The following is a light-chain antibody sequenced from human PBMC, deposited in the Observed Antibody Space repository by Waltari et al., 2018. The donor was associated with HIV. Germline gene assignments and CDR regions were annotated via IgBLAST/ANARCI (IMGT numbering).Light chain of an antibody. Sequence: EIVLTQSPDTLSLSPGERATLSCRASQSVNSNFLACYQQKPGQAPRLLIYSASSRATHIPDRFSGSGSGADFTLTIARLETEDFAVYYCQQYGSSPRTFGQGTKVELK. CDR3: QQYGSSPRT. CDR1: QSVNSNF. J-gene: IGKJ1*01. V-gene: IGKV3-20*01. CDR2: SAS.